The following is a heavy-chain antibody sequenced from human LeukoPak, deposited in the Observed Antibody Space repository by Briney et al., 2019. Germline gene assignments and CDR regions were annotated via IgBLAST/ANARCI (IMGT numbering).Heavy chain of an antibody. J-gene: IGHJ4*02. V-gene: IGHV3-74*01. D-gene: IGHD3-10*01. CDR3: AKGAMVRGVLDY. CDR2: INSDGSST. CDR1: GFTFSSYW. Sequence: GGSLRLSCAASGFTFSSYWMHWVRQAPGKGLVWVSRINSDGSSTSYADSVKGRFTIPRDNSKNTLFLQMNSLRAEDTAVYYCAKGAMVRGVLDYWGQGTLVTVSS.